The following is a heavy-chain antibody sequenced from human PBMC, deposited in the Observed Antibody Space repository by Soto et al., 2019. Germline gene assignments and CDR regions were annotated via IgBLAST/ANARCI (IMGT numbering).Heavy chain of an antibody. J-gene: IGHJ4*02. Sequence: GGSLRLSCAASGFDFSSYAMSWVRQAPGKGLECISAISGSGATTYYADSVRGRFTISRDNSKNTLYVQMNSLRAEDTAVYYCAKARTYYDSFLGWGQGTLVTVS. CDR3: AKARTYYDSFLG. CDR2: ISGSGATT. D-gene: IGHD3-3*01. V-gene: IGHV3-23*01. CDR1: GFDFSSYA.